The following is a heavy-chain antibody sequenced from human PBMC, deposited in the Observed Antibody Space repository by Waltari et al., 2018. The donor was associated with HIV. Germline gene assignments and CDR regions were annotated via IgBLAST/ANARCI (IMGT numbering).Heavy chain of an antibody. Sequence: QVQLVQSGAEVKKPGASVKVSCKTSGYTFVDYAIHWVRQAPGQRLEGMGWINTGNGNTKYSQEFQGRVSITSDTSASTVFMELSRLRSEDTALYYCTRDEFSSWSQSGGMDVWGQGTTVTVS. CDR2: INTGNGNT. D-gene: IGHD6-13*01. J-gene: IGHJ6*02. CDR1: GYTFVDYA. CDR3: TRDEFSSWSQSGGMDV. V-gene: IGHV1-3*04.